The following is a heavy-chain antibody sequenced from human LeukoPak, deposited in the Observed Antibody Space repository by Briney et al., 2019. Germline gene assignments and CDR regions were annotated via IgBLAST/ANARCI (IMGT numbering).Heavy chain of an antibody. CDR3: ARVPVWFGELSADY. J-gene: IGHJ4*02. CDR1: GYTFTGYY. D-gene: IGHD3-10*01. Sequence: ASVKVSCKASGYTFTGYYMHWVRQAPGQGLEWMGWINPNSGGTNYAQKFQGRVTMTRDTSISTAYMELSRLRSDDTAVYYRARVPVWFGELSADYWGQGTLVTVSS. CDR2: INPNSGGT. V-gene: IGHV1-2*02.